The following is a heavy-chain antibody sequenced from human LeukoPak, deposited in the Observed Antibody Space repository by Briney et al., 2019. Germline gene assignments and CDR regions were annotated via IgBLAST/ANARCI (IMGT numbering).Heavy chain of an antibody. CDR1: GFPFSDAW. CDR3: TRDEGDDYFDN. V-gene: IGHV3-15*04. Sequence: GGSLGLSCAACGFPFSDAWMSWVRQAPGKGLEWVGRIESETDSGTTEYAAPVKGRFTISRDDSKNTLYLQMNSLKTEDTAVYYCTRDEGDDYFDNWGQGTLVTVSS. CDR2: IESETDSGTT. D-gene: IGHD3-16*01. J-gene: IGHJ4*02.